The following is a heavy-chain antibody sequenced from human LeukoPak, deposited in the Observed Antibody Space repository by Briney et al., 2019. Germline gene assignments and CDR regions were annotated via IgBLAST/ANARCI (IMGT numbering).Heavy chain of an antibody. CDR2: IYHSGST. D-gene: IGHD3/OR15-3a*01. Sequence: PSQTLSLTCTVSGGSISSGGYYWSWIRQPPGKGLEWIGYIYHSGSTYYNPSLKSRVTISVDRSKNQFSLKLSSVTAADTAVYFRCKESLRKRLDHLVHPWGQGTPGTV. CDR3: CKESLRKRLDHLVHP. J-gene: IGHJ5*02. CDR1: GGSISSGGYY. V-gene: IGHV4-30-2*01.